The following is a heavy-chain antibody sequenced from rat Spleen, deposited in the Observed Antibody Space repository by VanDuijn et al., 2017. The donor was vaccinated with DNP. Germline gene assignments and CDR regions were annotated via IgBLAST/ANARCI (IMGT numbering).Heavy chain of an antibody. Sequence: EVLLQESGPGLVKPSQSLSLTCSVTGFSITNNFKWSWIRKFPGNKLEWMGYVTNAGSTNYNPSLKSRISITTDTSKNQFFLQVNSVDTEDTATYYCAIQLGVFDYWDRGVMVTVSS. J-gene: IGHJ2*01. D-gene: IGHD5-1*01. CDR1: GFSITNNFK. CDR2: VTNAGST. CDR3: AIQLGVFDY. V-gene: IGHV3-3*01.